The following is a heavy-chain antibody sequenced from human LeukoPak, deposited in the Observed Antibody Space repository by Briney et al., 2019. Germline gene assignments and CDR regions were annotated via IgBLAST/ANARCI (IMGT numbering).Heavy chain of an antibody. D-gene: IGHD2-2*01. Sequence: SETLSLTCTVSGGSISSTSYYWGWIRQPPGKGLEWIGNIYYSGSTYYNPSLNSRVTISVDTSKNQFSLKLTSVTAADTAMYYCARHRDARWFDPWGQGTLVTVSS. CDR3: ARHRDARWFDP. V-gene: IGHV4-39*01. CDR1: GGSISSTSYY. J-gene: IGHJ5*02. CDR2: IYYSGST.